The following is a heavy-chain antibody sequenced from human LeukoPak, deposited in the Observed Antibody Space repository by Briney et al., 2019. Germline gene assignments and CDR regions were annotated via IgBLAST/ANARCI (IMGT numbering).Heavy chain of an antibody. CDR1: GYTFTDYY. CDR2: VDPEDGET. CDR3: ATGSSSGWYVDY. V-gene: IGHV1-69-2*01. Sequence: GASVKVSCKVSGYTFTDYYMHWVQQAPGKGLEWMGLVDPEDGETIYAEKFQGRVTITADTSTDTAHMELSSLRSEDTAVYYCATGSSSGWYVDYWGQGTLVTVSS. D-gene: IGHD6-19*01. J-gene: IGHJ4*02.